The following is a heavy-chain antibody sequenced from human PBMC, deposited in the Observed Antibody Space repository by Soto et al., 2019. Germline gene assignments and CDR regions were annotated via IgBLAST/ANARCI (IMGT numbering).Heavy chain of an antibody. CDR2: ISGSGGSA. V-gene: IGHV3-23*01. CDR1: GFTFSSYA. CDR3: ARGFFRPPSTPNFDY. J-gene: IGHJ4*02. D-gene: IGHD3-3*01. Sequence: GGSLRLSCAASGFTFSSYAMSWVRQAPGKGLEWVSAISGSGGSAYYADSVKGRFTISRDNSKNTLYLQMNSLRAEDTAVYYCARGFFRPPSTPNFDYWGLGTLVTVSS.